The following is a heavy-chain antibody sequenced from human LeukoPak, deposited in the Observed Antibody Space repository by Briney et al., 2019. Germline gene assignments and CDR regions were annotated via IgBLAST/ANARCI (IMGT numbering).Heavy chain of an antibody. Sequence: SQTLSLTCTVSGGSISSGSYYWSWIRQPAGKGLEWIGRIYTSGSTNYNPSLKSRVTISLDTSKNQFSLKLSSVTATDTAMYYCATTITVTTDYWGQGTLVTVSS. CDR1: GGSISSGSYY. J-gene: IGHJ4*02. D-gene: IGHD4-17*01. V-gene: IGHV4-61*02. CDR3: ATTITVTTDY. CDR2: IYTSGST.